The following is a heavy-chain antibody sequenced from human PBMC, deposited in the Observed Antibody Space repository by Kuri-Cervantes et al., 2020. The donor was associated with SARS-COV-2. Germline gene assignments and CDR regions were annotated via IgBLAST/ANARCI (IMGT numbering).Heavy chain of an antibody. D-gene: IGHD3-10*01. CDR1: GGTFSSYA. J-gene: IGHJ4*02. CDR3: AREGVVWFGGYFDY. CDR2: ISAYNGNT. Sequence: ASVKVSCKASGGTFSSYAISWVRQAPGQGLEWMGWISAYNGNTNYAQKLQGRVTMTTDTSTSTAYMELRSLRSDDTAVYYCAREGVVWFGGYFDYWGQGTLVTVSS. V-gene: IGHV1-18*01.